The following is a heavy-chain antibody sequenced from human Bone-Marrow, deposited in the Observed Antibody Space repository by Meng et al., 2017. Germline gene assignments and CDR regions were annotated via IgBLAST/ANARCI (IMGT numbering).Heavy chain of an antibody. CDR1: GFTFSNYA. D-gene: IGHD3-10*01. Sequence: GESLKISCAASGFTFSNYALSWVRQAPGKGLEWVSAISGSGTDTYYADSVKGRFTISRDKSKSTLYLQMNSLRADDTAVYYCASMAYGSGSYSGEYWGQGTLVTVSS. CDR3: ASMAYGSGSYSGEY. CDR2: ISGSGTDT. J-gene: IGHJ4*02. V-gene: IGHV3-23*01.